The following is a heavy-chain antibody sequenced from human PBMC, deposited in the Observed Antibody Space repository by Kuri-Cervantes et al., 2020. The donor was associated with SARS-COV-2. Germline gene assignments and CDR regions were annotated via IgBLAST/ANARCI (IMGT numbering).Heavy chain of an antibody. V-gene: IGHV3-48*02. J-gene: IGHJ4*02. CDR1: GFTLSSYS. CDR2: ISSSSSTI. CDR3: ARTYYDILTGYCPFDY. Sequence: LSLTCVASGFTLSSYSMNWVRQAPGKGLEWVSYISSSSSTIYYADSVKGRFTISRDNAKNSLYLQMNSLRDEDTAVYYCARTYYDILTGYCPFDYWGQGTLVTVSS. D-gene: IGHD3-9*01.